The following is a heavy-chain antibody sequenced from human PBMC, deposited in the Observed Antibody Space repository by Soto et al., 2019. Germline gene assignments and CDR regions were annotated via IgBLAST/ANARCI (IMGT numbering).Heavy chain of an antibody. CDR1: GFTFSSYA. CDR2: ISYDGSNK. Sequence: QVQLVESGGGVVQPGRSLRLSCAASGFTFSSYAMHWVRQAPGKGLEWVAVISYDGSNKYYADSVKGRFTISRDNSKNTLYLQMNSLRAEDTAVYYCARDSNGDYDYWGQGTLVTVSS. D-gene: IGHD4-17*01. CDR3: ARDSNGDYDY. J-gene: IGHJ4*02. V-gene: IGHV3-30-3*01.